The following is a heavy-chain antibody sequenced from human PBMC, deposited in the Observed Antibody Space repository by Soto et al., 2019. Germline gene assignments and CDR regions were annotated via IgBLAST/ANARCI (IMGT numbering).Heavy chain of an antibody. V-gene: IGHV3-33*01. CDR1: GFTFSSYG. J-gene: IGHJ6*02. Sequence: PGGVLRLSCSASGFTFSSYGMHWVRQAPGKGLEWVAVIWYDGSNKYYADSVKGRFTISRDNSKNTLYLQMNSLRAEDTAVYYCARDIHSSGWNYYYYYGMDVWGQGTTVTVSS. CDR2: IWYDGSNK. D-gene: IGHD6-19*01. CDR3: ARDIHSSGWNYYYYYGMDV.